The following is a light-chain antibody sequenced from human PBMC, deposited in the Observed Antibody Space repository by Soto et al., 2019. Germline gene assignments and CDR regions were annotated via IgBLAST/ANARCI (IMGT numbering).Light chain of an antibody. V-gene: IGLV2-8*01. CDR1: KNDIGVYDF. CDR2: EVV. CDR3: KSYDGSNTYV. Sequence: QSVLTQPPSASGSPGQSVTISCTGTKNDIGVYDFVSWYQHHPGKAPRLIIYEVVQRPSGVPDRFSGSKSGNTASLTVSGLQHADQADYFCKSYDGSNTYVFGSGTKVTVL. J-gene: IGLJ1*01.